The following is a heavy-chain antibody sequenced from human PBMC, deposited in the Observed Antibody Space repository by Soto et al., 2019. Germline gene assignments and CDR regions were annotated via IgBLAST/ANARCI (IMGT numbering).Heavy chain of an antibody. V-gene: IGHV5-51*01. J-gene: IGHJ6*03. CDR2: IYPGDSDT. Sequence: PGESLKISCKGSGYSFTSYWIGWVRQMPGKGLEWMGIIYPGDSDTRYSPSFQGQVTISADKSISTAYLQWSSLKASDTAMYYCARYGHYGGPYYYYMDVWGKGTTVTVSS. CDR1: GYSFTSYW. CDR3: ARYGHYGGPYYYYMDV. D-gene: IGHD4-17*01.